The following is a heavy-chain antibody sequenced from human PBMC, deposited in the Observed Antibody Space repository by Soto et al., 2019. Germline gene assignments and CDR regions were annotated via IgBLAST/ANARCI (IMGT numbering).Heavy chain of an antibody. V-gene: IGHV3-11*05. Sequence: GGSLILSCAASGLSFSDNYMSWIRQTPGKGLEWVSYISSSSSYTTYADSVKGRFTISRDNAKKSLYLQMNNLRAEDTAVYYCARGFRVGKTGLPYGMDVWGQGTTVTVSS. J-gene: IGHJ6*01. CDR2: ISSSSSYT. D-gene: IGHD1-1*01. CDR1: GLSFSDNY. CDR3: ARGFRVGKTGLPYGMDV.